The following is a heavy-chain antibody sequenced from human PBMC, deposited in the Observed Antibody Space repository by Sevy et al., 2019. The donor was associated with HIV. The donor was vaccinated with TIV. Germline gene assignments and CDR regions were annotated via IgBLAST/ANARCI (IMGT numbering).Heavy chain of an antibody. V-gene: IGHV4-59*01. CDR3: ARDSSTGITVHGVVTYGMDV. D-gene: IGHD3-3*01. Sequence: SETLSLTCAVSGGSISSYYWTWIRQPPGKGLEWIGYVNYRGSTNYNPSLKSRLTMSVDTSKNQFSLKLTSVTAADTAVYYCARDSSTGITVHGVVTYGMDVWGQGTTVTVSS. CDR2: VNYRGST. CDR1: GGSISSYY. J-gene: IGHJ6*02.